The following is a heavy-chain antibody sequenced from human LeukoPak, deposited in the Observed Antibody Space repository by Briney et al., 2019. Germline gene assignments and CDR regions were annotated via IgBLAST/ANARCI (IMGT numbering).Heavy chain of an antibody. CDR3: ARGNYSDTIGHLFDY. Sequence: ASVKVSCKASGYTFTSYYMHWVRQAPGQGLEWMGIINPSGGGTGYAQKFQGRVTMTRDKSTSTIYMELSSLRSEDTAVYYCARGNYSDTIGHLFDYWGQGTLVTVSS. J-gene: IGHJ4*02. V-gene: IGHV1-46*01. CDR2: INPSGGGT. D-gene: IGHD3-22*01. CDR1: GYTFTSYY.